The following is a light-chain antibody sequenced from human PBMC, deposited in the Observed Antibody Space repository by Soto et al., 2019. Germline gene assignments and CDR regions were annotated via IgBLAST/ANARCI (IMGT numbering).Light chain of an antibody. CDR1: SSDVGNYKY. J-gene: IGLJ3*02. V-gene: IGLV2-8*01. Sequence: QSVLTQSPSASGSPGQSVTISCTGTSSDVGNYKYVSWYQQHPGKATKLMIYEVSKRPSGVPDRFSGSKSGNTASLTVSGLQAEYEADYYCSSYAGSNNWVFGGGTKLTVL. CDR3: SSYAGSNNWV. CDR2: EVS.